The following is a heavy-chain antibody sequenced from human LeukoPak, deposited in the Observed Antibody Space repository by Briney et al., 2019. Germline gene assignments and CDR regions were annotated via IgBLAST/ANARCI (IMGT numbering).Heavy chain of an antibody. V-gene: IGHV3-23*01. CDR1: GFTFSNYA. J-gene: IGHJ4*02. CDR2: ISDSGGKT. D-gene: IGHD1-26*01. CDR3: AKVAVGGSSL. Sequence: GGSLRLSCAASGFTFSNYAMNWVRQAPGKGLEWVSGISDSGGKTYYADSVRGRFTISRDNSKNTLYLQMNSLRAEDTAVYYCAKVAVGGSSLWGQGTLVTVSS.